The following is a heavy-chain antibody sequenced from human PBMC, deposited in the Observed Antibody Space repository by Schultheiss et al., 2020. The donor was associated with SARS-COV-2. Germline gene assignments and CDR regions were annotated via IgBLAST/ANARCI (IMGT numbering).Heavy chain of an antibody. CDR3: GKDFFTIYGVMSNPGWFDP. CDR2: IYSGGST. D-gene: IGHD3-3*01. J-gene: IGHJ5*02. Sequence: GESLKISCAASGFTFSSYAMSWVRQAPGKGLEWVSVIYSGGSTYYADSVKGRFTISRVNSKNTLYLQMNSLRTEDTAVYYCGKDFFTIYGVMSNPGWFDPSGQGTLVTVSS. V-gene: IGHV3-23*03. CDR1: GFTFSSYA.